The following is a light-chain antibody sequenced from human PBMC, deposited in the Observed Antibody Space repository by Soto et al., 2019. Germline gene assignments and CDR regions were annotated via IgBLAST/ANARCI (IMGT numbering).Light chain of an antibody. CDR3: QQYAGSPRT. CDR1: QSVSSN. V-gene: IGKV3-20*01. J-gene: IGKJ2*01. CDR2: DAS. Sequence: EIVMTQSPATLSVSPGERATLSCRASQSVSSNLAWYQQKPGQAPRLLIYDASSRATGIPDRFSGSGSDTDFTLTISRLEPEDFAVYYCQQYAGSPRTFGQGTKLEIK.